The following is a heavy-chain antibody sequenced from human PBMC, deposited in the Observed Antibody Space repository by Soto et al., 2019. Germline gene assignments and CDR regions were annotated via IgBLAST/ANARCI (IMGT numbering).Heavy chain of an antibody. CDR1: GFSLSTSGVG. CDR3: AHSRLWFGELVRFDY. Sequence: QITLKESGPTLVKPTQTLTLTCTFSGFSLSTSGVGVGWIRQPPGKALEWLALIYWDDDKRYSPSLKSRLTITKDTSKNQVVLTMTNMDPVNTATYYYAHSRLWFGELVRFDYWGQGALVTVSS. V-gene: IGHV2-5*02. D-gene: IGHD3-10*01. CDR2: IYWDDDK. J-gene: IGHJ4*02.